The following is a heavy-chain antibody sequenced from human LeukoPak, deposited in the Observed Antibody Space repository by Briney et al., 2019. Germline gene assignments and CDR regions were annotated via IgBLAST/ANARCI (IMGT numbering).Heavy chain of an antibody. V-gene: IGHV3-48*03. CDR2: ISSSGSTI. CDR1: GFTFSSYE. Sequence: PGGSLRLSCAASGFTFSSYEMNWVRQAPGEGLEWVSYISSSGSTIYYADSVKGRFTISRDNAKNSLYLQMNSLRAEDTAVYYCAREDILTGYFIDYWGQGTLVTVSS. CDR3: AREDILTGYFIDY. D-gene: IGHD3-9*01. J-gene: IGHJ4*02.